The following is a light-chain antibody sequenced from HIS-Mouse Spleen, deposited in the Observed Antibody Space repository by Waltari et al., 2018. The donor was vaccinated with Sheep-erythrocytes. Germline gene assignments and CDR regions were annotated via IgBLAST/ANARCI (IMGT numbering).Light chain of an antibody. CDR3: QQYNSYSRT. J-gene: IGKJ1*01. V-gene: IGKV1-5*03. CDR1: QSISSW. Sequence: DIQMTQSPSTLSASVGDRVTIHCRASQSISSWLAWYQQKPGKAPKLLIYKASSLESGVPSRFSGSGSGTEFTLTISSLQPDDFATYYCQQYNSYSRTFGQGTKVEIK. CDR2: KAS.